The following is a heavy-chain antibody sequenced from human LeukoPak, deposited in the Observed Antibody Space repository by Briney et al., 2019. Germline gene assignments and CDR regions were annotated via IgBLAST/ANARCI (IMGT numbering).Heavy chain of an antibody. D-gene: IGHD3-10*01. CDR2: ISYDGSNK. J-gene: IGHJ3*02. Sequence: GGSLRLSCAASGFTISSYGMHWVRQAPGKGLEWVAVISYDGSNKYYADSVKGRFTISRDNSKNTLYLQMNSLRAEDTAVYYCAKDSSYYYGSGLDIWGQGTMVTVSS. CDR3: AKDSSYYYGSGLDI. V-gene: IGHV3-30*18. CDR1: GFTISSYG.